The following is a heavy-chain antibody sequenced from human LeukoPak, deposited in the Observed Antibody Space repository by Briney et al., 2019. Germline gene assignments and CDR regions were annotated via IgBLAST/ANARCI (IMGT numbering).Heavy chain of an antibody. CDR2: INPNSGGT. D-gene: IGHD4-17*01. V-gene: IGHV1-2*02. CDR3: ARGHPVGSYGDYGY. J-gene: IGHJ4*02. CDR1: GYTFTGYY. Sequence: GASVKVSCKASGYTFTGYYMHWVRQAPGQGLXWMGWINPNSGGTNYAQKFQGRVTMTRDTSISTAYMELSRLRSDDTAVYYCARGHPVGSYGDYGYWGQGTLVTVSS.